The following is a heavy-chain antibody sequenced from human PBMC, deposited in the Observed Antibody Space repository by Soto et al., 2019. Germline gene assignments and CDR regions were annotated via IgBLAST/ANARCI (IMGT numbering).Heavy chain of an antibody. D-gene: IGHD6-25*01. CDR1: GYTFISFD. Sequence: QVPLVQSGAEVKKPGASVRVSCQASGYTFISFDINWVRQATGQGLEWMGWMNPNTGNTGYEQKFQGRVTMTRNTSTGTAYMELSSLTSEDTAVYYCARRKERSGPYYLDSWGQGTLVTVSS. V-gene: IGHV1-8*01. J-gene: IGHJ4*02. CDR3: ARRKERSGPYYLDS. CDR2: MNPNTGNT.